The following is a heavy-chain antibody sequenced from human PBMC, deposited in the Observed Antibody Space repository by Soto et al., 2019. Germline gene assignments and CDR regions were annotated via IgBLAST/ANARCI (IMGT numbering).Heavy chain of an antibody. CDR2: ISYDGSNK. CDR1: GFTFSSYA. V-gene: IGHV3-30-3*01. D-gene: IGHD6-19*01. J-gene: IGHJ5*02. CDR3: ARQAGAIAVAGTLCFDP. Sequence: QVQLVESGGGVVQPGRSLRLSCAASGFTFSSYAMHWVRQAPGKGLEWVAVISYDGSNKYYADSVKGRFTISRDNSKNTLYLQMTSLRAEDTAVYYCARQAGAIAVAGTLCFDPWGQGTLVTVSS.